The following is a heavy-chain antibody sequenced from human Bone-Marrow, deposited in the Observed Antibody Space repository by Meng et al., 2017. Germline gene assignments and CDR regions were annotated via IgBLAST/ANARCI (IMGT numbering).Heavy chain of an antibody. V-gene: IGHV1-2*06. CDR1: GYNFPDYY. CDR3: ARESSITMIGV. Sequence: ASVKVSCKPSGYNFPDYYIRWVRRAPGQGLEWMGRINPKSGDTHYAQKFQARVTMTGDTSISTAYMELSGLRSDDTAVYYCARESSITMIGVWGQGTLVTVSS. CDR2: INPKSGDT. J-gene: IGHJ4*02. D-gene: IGHD3-22*01.